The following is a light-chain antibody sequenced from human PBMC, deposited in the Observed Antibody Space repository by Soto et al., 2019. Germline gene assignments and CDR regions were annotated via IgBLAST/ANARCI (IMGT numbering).Light chain of an antibody. CDR3: QQRSNWPST. Sequence: EIVLTQSPATLSLSPGERATLSCRASQSVSSYLAWYQQKPGQAPRLLIYDASNRATGIPARFSGSGSGTEFSLTISSLEPEDFAFYYCQQRSNWPSTFGGGTKVEIK. J-gene: IGKJ4*01. CDR1: QSVSSY. V-gene: IGKV3-11*01. CDR2: DAS.